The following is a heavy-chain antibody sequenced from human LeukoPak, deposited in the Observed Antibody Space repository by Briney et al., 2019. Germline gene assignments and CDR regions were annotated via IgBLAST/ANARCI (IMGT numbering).Heavy chain of an antibody. J-gene: IGHJ4*02. CDR1: GFTFSSYW. CDR3: ARDYDFWSGIWDY. CDR2: IKQDGSEK. D-gene: IGHD3-3*01. V-gene: IGHV3-7*01. Sequence: PEGSLRLSCAASGFTFSSYWMSWVRQAPGKGLEWVANIKQDGSEKYYVDSVKGRFTISRDNAKNSLYLQMNSLRAEDTAVYYCARDYDFWSGIWDYWGQGTLVTVSS.